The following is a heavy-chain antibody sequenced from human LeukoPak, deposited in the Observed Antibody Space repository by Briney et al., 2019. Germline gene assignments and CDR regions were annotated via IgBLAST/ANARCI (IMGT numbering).Heavy chain of an antibody. Sequence: GGSLRLSCVASGFTLNSHSMDWVRQAPGKGLEWVSYISSSSSTIYYADSVKGRFTISRDNSKNTLYLQMNSLRAEDTAVYYCARDGGSYYGGPLKYWGQGTLVTVSS. CDR1: GFTLNSHS. V-gene: IGHV3-48*01. CDR2: ISSSSSTI. CDR3: ARDGGSYYGGPLKY. D-gene: IGHD1-26*01. J-gene: IGHJ4*02.